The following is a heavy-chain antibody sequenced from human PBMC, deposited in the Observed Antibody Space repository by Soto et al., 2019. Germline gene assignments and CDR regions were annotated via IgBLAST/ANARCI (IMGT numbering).Heavy chain of an antibody. CDR1: GGSVSIGSYY. D-gene: IGHD6-19*01. V-gene: IGHV4-61*01. CDR3: ASDHVYSSGWYGNYYGMDV. CDR2: IYYSGST. J-gene: IGHJ6*02. Sequence: QVQLQESGPGLVKPSETLSLTCTVSGGSVSIGSYYWSWIRQPPGKGLGWIGYIYYSGSTNYNPSLKSRVTISVDTSKNQFSLKLSSVTAADTAVYYCASDHVYSSGWYGNYYGMDVWGQGTTVTVSS.